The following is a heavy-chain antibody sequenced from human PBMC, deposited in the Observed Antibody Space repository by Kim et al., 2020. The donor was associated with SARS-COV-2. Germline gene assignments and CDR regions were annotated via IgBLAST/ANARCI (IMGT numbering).Heavy chain of an antibody. J-gene: IGHJ6*03. D-gene: IGHD3-3*01. V-gene: IGHV1-69*04. CDR1: GGTFSNYA. Sequence: SVKVSCKASGGTFSNYAISWVRQAPGQGLEWMGRIIPILGIANYAQKFQGRLTVTADKSTSTAYMVLSSLRSEDTAVYYCARNSHRITIFGGTSRYHYM. CDR2: IIPILGIA. CDR3: ARNSHRITIFGGTSRYHYM.